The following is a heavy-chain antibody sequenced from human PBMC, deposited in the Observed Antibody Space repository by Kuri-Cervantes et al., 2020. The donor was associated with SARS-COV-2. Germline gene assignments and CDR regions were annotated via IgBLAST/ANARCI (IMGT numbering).Heavy chain of an antibody. D-gene: IGHD3-9*01. Sequence: SETLSLTCAVYGGSFSGYYWSWIRQPPGKGLEWIGEINHSGSTNYNPSLKSRVTISMDTSNNQFSLRLSSVTAADTAVYYCARGQKALDYDILTGYYYYYMDVWGKGTTVTVSS. V-gene: IGHV4-34*01. CDR3: ARGQKALDYDILTGYYYYYMDV. CDR2: INHSGST. J-gene: IGHJ6*03. CDR1: GGSFSGYY.